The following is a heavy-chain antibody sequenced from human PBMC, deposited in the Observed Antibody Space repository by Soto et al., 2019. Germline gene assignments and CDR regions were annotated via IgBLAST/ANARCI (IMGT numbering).Heavy chain of an antibody. D-gene: IGHD3-16*01. CDR1: GYTFTDYY. J-gene: IGHJ4*02. Sequence: ASVKVSCKASGYTFTDYYIHWVRQAPGKGLEWIGWINDKNGFTDYAQKFQDRFTMTRDTSINTAYMEVNRLRYDDTDLYFCARYPRSGGFDVWGQGTLVTVSS. V-gene: IGHV1-2*02. CDR3: ARYPRSGGFDV. CDR2: INDKNGFT.